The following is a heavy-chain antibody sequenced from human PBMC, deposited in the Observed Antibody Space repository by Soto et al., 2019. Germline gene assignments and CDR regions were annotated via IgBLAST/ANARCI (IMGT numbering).Heavy chain of an antibody. Sequence: PGGSLRLSCAASGFTFSNYAMSWVRQAPGKGLEWVSAISGSGGSTYYADSVKGRFTISRDNSENNLSLQMNSLRPEDTAVYFCATEGRFGSYIDYWGQGTLVTVSS. J-gene: IGHJ4*02. CDR1: GFTFSNYA. CDR2: ISGSGGST. V-gene: IGHV3-23*01. D-gene: IGHD3-10*01. CDR3: ATEGRFGSYIDY.